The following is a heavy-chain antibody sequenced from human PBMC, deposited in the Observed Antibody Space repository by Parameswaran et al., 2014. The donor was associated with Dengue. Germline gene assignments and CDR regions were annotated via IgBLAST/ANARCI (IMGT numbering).Heavy chain of an antibody. V-gene: IGHV3-21*01. CDR2: ISSSSSYI. J-gene: IGHJ6*02. D-gene: IGHD3-16*01. Sequence: WIRQPPGKGLEWVSSISSSSSYIYYADSVKGRFTISRDNAKNSLYLQMNSLRAEDTAVYYCARDWGYYYYYGMDVWGQGTTVTVSS. CDR3: ARDWGYYYYYGMDV.